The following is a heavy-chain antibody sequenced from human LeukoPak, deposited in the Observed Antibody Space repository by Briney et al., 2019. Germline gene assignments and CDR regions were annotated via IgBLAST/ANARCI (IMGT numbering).Heavy chain of an antibody. V-gene: IGHV3-23*01. CDR1: GFIFSIYA. CDR2: ISGSGGST. D-gene: IGHD6-13*01. CDR3: AKDPSSSWYRYFDY. J-gene: IGHJ4*02. Sequence: GGSLTLSCAASGFIFSIYARSWVRQPAGGGLEWVGAISGSGGSTYYADSVKGRFTISRDNSKNTLYLQMNSLRAEDTAVYYCAKDPSSSWYRYFDYWGQGTLVTVSS.